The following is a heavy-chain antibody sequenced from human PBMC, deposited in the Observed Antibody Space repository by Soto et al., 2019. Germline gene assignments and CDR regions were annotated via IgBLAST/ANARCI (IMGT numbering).Heavy chain of an antibody. CDR2: ISYDGSNK. J-gene: IGHJ6*02. V-gene: IGHV3-30*18. Sequence: GGSLRLSCAASGFTFSSYGMHWVRQAPGKGLEWVAVISYDGSNKYYADSVKGRFTISSDNSKNTLYLQMNSLRVEDTAVYYCAKDARITIFGVAPYGMDVWGQGT. CDR1: GFTFSSYG. D-gene: IGHD3-3*01. CDR3: AKDARITIFGVAPYGMDV.